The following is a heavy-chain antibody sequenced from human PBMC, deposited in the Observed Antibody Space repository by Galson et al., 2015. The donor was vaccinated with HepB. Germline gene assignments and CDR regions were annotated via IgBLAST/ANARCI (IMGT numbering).Heavy chain of an antibody. J-gene: IGHJ4*02. Sequence: SLRLSCAASGFTFSSYAMSWVRQAPGKGLEWVSAISGSGGSTYYADSVKGRFTISRDNSKNTLYLQMNSLRAEDTAVYYCAKEGKYCSSTSCYYYFDYWGQGTLVTVSS. D-gene: IGHD2-2*01. CDR1: GFTFSSYA. CDR3: AKEGKYCSSTSCYYYFDY. V-gene: IGHV3-23*01. CDR2: ISGSGGST.